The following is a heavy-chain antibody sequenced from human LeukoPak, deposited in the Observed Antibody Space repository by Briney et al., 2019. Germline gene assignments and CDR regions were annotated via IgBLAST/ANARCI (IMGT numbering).Heavy chain of an antibody. V-gene: IGHV3-7*01. CDR1: GFTFSSYW. CDR3: ARDRTGTYREVAY. Sequence: GGSLRLSCAASGFTFSSYWMNWVRQAPGKGLECVANIKPDGSEIYYVDSVKGRFTISRDNAKNSLYLQMNSLTAGDTAVYYCARDRTGTYREVAYWGQGTLVTVSS. D-gene: IGHD3/OR15-3a*01. J-gene: IGHJ4*02. CDR2: IKPDGSEI.